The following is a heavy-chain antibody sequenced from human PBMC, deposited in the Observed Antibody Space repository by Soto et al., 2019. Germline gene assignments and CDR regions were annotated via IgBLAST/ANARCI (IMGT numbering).Heavy chain of an antibody. CDR1: GGSISSSSYY. V-gene: IGHV4-39*01. J-gene: IGHJ5*02. D-gene: IGHD3-16*01. CDR3: ARTDYVWGSDQTNWFDP. Sequence: PSETLSLTCTVSGGSISSSSYYWGWIRQPPGKGLEWIGSIYYSGSTYYNPSLKSRVTISVDTSKNQFSLKLSSVTAADTAVYYCARTDYVWGSDQTNWFDPWGQGTPVTVS. CDR2: IYYSGST.